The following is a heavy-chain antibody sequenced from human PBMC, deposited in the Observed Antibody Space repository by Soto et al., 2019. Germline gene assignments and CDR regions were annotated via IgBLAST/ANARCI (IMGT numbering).Heavy chain of an antibody. Sequence: PGGTLCLSCTVSGFTIGDYAMSWVRQAPGKGLEWVGFIRSKAYGGTTEYAASVKGRFTISRDDSNSIAYLQMNSLKTEDTAVYYCTREGDTDYDFWSGYSPYGMDVWGQGTTVTVSS. J-gene: IGHJ6*02. CDR2: IRSKAYGGTT. V-gene: IGHV3-49*04. CDR3: TREGDTDYDFWSGYSPYGMDV. CDR1: GFTIGDYA. D-gene: IGHD3-3*01.